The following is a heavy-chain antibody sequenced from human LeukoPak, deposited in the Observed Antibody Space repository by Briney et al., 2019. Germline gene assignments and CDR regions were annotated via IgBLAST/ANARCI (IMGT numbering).Heavy chain of an antibody. J-gene: IGHJ5*02. CDR2: INPNTGGT. Sequence: ASVKVSCKASGYTFTAYYMHWVRQAPGQGLEWMGWINPNTGGTDYAQRFQGRVTMTRDTSISTAYMELSSLISDDTAVYYCARDVFADYNTHHRFDPWGQGTLVTVSS. CDR3: ARDVFADYNTHHRFDP. D-gene: IGHD1-14*01. V-gene: IGHV1-2*02. CDR1: GYTFTAYY.